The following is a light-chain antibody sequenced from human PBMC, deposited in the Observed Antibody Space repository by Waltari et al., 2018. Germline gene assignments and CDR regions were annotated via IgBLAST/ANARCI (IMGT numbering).Light chain of an antibody. CDR3: QQRRNWPLT. CDR2: YAS. J-gene: IGKJ4*01. CDR1: QSVGTY. V-gene: IGKV3-11*01. Sequence: EIVLTQSPDILSFPPGERATLSCRASQSVGTYLAWYQQRPGQSPRLLIYYASYRATGIPARFSGSGSETDFTLTISSLQPEDFAVYYCQQRRNWPLTFGGGTRVQI.